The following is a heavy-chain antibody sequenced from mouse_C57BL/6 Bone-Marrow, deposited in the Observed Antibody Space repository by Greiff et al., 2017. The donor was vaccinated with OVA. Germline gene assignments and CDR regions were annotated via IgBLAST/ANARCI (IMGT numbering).Heavy chain of an antibody. D-gene: IGHD2-3*01. CDR3: ARHVDGYYVAWFAY. Sequence: EVKVVESGGGLVQPGESLKLSCESNEYEFPSHDMSWVRKTPEKRLELVAAINSDGGSTYYPDTMERRFIISRDNTKKTLYLQMSSLRSEDTALYYCARHVDGYYVAWFAYWGQGTLVTVSA. J-gene: IGHJ3*01. CDR2: INSDGGST. V-gene: IGHV5-2*01. CDR1: EYEFPSHD.